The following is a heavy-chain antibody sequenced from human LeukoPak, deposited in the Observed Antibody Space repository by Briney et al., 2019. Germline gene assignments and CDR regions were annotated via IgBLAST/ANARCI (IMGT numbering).Heavy chain of an antibody. J-gene: IGHJ4*02. Sequence: ASETLSLTCAVSGYSISSGYYWSWIRQPAGKGLEWIGRIYTSGSTHYNPSLKSRVTISVDTSKNQFSLKLSSVTAADTAVYYCAREFGYAVTSLDYWGQGTLVTVSS. D-gene: IGHD4-17*01. CDR1: GYSISSGYY. CDR3: AREFGYAVTSLDY. V-gene: IGHV4-61*02. CDR2: IYTSGST.